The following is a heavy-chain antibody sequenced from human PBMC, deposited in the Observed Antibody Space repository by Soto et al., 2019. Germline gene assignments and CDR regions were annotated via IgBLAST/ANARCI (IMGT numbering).Heavy chain of an antibody. D-gene: IGHD2-2*01. CDR2: ISAYNGNT. CDR1: GYTFTSYD. Sequence: ASVKVSCKASGYTFTSYDISWVRQAPGQGLEWMGWISAYNGNTNYAQKLQGRVTMTTDTSTSTAYMELRSLRSDDTAVYYCARAYCSSTSCYFPPGDYYYGMDVWGQGTTVTVSS. CDR3: ARAYCSSTSCYFPPGDYYYGMDV. V-gene: IGHV1-18*04. J-gene: IGHJ6*02.